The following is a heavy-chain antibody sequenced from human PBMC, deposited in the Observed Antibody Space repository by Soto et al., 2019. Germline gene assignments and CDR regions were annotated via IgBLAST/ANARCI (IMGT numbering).Heavy chain of an antibody. CDR2: ISSDGSNK. D-gene: IGHD3-22*01. CDR1: GFTFSSYG. Sequence: QVQLVESGGGVVQPGRSLRLSCAASGFTFSSYGMHWVRQAPGKGLEWVAVISSDGSNKYYADSVKGRFTISRDNSKNTLYLQMNSLRAEDTAVYYCVGGYYFGDYWGLGTLVTVSS. J-gene: IGHJ4*02. V-gene: IGHV3-30*03. CDR3: VGGYYFGDY.